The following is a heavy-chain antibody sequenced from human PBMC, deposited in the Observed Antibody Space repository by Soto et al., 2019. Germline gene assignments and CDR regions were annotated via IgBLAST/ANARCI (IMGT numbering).Heavy chain of an antibody. CDR1: GGSISSGGYY. J-gene: IGHJ5*02. Sequence: LSLTCTVSGGSISSGGYYWSWIRQHPGKGLEWIGYIYYSGSTYYNPSLKSRVTISVDTSKNQFSLKLSSVTAADTAVYYCARDGDNWFDPWGQGTLVTVSS. CDR2: IYYSGST. CDR3: ARDGDNWFDP. D-gene: IGHD3-3*01. V-gene: IGHV4-31*03.